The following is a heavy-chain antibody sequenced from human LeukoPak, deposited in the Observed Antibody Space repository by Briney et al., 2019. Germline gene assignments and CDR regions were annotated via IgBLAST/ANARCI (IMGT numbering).Heavy chain of an antibody. D-gene: IGHD4-23*01. V-gene: IGHV1-69*04. J-gene: IGHJ6*02. Sequence: GASVKVSCKASGGTFSSYAISWVRQAPGQGLEWMGRIIPILGIANYAQKFQGRVTITADKSTSTAYMELNSLRSEDTAVYYCGTTVVSTGFYYYGMDVWGQGTTVTVSS. CDR1: GGTFSSYA. CDR3: GTTVVSTGFYYYGMDV. CDR2: IIPILGIA.